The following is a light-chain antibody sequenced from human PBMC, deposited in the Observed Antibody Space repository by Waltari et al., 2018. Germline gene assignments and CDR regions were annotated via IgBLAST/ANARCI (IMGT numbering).Light chain of an antibody. CDR3: QQYNSWPRT. CDR2: GAY. V-gene: IGKV3-15*01. J-gene: IGKJ1*01. CDR1: QSISSN. Sequence: EVVLTQSPVTLSVSPGERVTLSCRASQSISSNLAWYQQKPGQAPRLLRFGAYARAAGIPARFSGSESGTEFTLTISSLQSEDFAVYYCQQYNSWPRTFGQVTKVEIK.